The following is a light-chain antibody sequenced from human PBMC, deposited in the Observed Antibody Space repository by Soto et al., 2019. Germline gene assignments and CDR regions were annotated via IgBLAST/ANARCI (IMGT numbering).Light chain of an antibody. CDR3: PQYCSSPRGT. CDR2: GAS. J-gene: IGKJ2*01. V-gene: IGKV3-20*01. Sequence: EIVLTQSPGTLSLSLGEKATLSCRASQSVSSSYLAWYQQKPAQAPRLLIYGASNRATGIPDRFSGSGSGTDFTLSISRLEPEDFAVYYCPQYCSSPRGTFGQGTKLEIK. CDR1: QSVSSSY.